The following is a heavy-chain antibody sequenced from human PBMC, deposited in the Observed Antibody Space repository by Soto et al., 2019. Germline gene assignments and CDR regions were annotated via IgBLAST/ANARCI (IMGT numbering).Heavy chain of an antibody. D-gene: IGHD3-10*01. CDR1: GFTFSSYA. CDR2: ISGSGGST. Sequence: GGSLRLSCAASGFTFSSYAMSWVRQAPGKGLEWVSAISGSGGSTYYADSVKGRFTISRDNAKNSLYLQVNSLRDEDTAVYYCARGSPGGYGLDVWGQGTTVTVSS. J-gene: IGHJ6*02. V-gene: IGHV3-23*01. CDR3: ARGSPGGYGLDV.